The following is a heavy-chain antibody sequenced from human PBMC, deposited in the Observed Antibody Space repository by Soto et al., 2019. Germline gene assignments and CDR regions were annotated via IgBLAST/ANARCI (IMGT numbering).Heavy chain of an antibody. CDR1: GFTFRNTG. CDR3: AREGCGSGSQSSHYGIDV. V-gene: IGHV3-33*01. Sequence: QVQLGESGGGVVQAGRSLRLSCAASGFTFRNTGMHWVRQSPVKGLEWVAVIWYDGSNEKYADSVKGRFTITRDNPKNTPFMQMISMRVEDTAVYYCAREGCGSGSQSSHYGIDVWGQGTTVTVSS. CDR2: IWYDGSNE. J-gene: IGHJ6*02. D-gene: IGHD3-3*01.